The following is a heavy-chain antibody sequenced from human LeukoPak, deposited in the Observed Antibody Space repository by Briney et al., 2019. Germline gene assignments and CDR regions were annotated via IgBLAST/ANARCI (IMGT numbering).Heavy chain of an antibody. CDR2: INPNSGGT. CDR1: GYTFTSYG. D-gene: IGHD5-18*01. Sequence: APVKVSCKASGYTFTSYGISWVRQAPGQGLEWMGWINPNSGGTNYAQKFQGRVTLTRDTSTSTAYMELRSLRSDDTAVYYCARGRGYSYGAYFDYGSQGTLVTV. CDR3: ARGRGYSYGAYFDY. J-gene: IGHJ4*02. V-gene: IGHV1-18*01.